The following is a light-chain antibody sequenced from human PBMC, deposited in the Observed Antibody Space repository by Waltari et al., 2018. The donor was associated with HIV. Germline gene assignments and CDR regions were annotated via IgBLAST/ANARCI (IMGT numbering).Light chain of an antibody. J-gene: IGKJ3*01. CDR2: VAS. CDR1: QRISNY. Sequence: IQTTQSPSSLSASVGDRGTITCRATQRISNYLNWYQQRPGKAPKLLISVASSLQSGVPSRFSGSGSGTDFTLTISSLQPEDFATYYCQQSHSTPLTFGPGTRVDIK. CDR3: QQSHSTPLT. V-gene: IGKV1-39*01.